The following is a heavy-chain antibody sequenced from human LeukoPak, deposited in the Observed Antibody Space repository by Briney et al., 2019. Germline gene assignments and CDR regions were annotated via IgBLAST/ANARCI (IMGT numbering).Heavy chain of an antibody. CDR2: IIPIFGTA. CDR3: ARDTVLYGDDAFDI. D-gene: IGHD4-17*01. J-gene: IGHJ3*02. Sequence: SVKVSCKASGGTFSSYAISWVRQAPGQGLEWMGRIIPIFGTANYAQKFQGIVTITTDEYTSTAYMELSSLRSEDTAVSYCARDTVLYGDDAFDIWGHGTMVTVSS. V-gene: IGHV1-69*05. CDR1: GGTFSSYA.